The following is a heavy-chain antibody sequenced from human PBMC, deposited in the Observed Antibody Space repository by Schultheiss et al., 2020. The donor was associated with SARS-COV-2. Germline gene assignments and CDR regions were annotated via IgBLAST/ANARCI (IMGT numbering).Heavy chain of an antibody. Sequence: SETLSLICTVSGGSISSYYWSWIRQPPGKGLEWIGEINHSGSTNYNPSLKSRVTISVDTSKNQFSLKLSSVTAADTAVYYCARDRDGLLSYFDYWGQGTLVTVSS. CDR2: INHSGST. J-gene: IGHJ4*02. CDR1: GGSISSYY. CDR3: ARDRDGLLSYFDY. V-gene: IGHV4-34*01. D-gene: IGHD3-9*01.